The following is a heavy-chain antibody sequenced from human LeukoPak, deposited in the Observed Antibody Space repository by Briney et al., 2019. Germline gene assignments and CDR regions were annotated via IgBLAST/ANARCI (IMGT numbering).Heavy chain of an antibody. CDR3: ARPDRHKSGLQYYDILTGPRDDAFDI. Sequence: PSETLSLTCTVSGGSISSSSYYWGWIRQPPGKGLEWIGSIYYSGSTYYNPSLKSRVTISVDTSENQFSLKLSSVTAADTAVYYCARPDRHKSGLQYYDILTGPRDDAFDIWGQGTMVTVSS. V-gene: IGHV4-39*01. D-gene: IGHD3-9*01. J-gene: IGHJ3*02. CDR2: IYYSGST. CDR1: GGSISSSSYY.